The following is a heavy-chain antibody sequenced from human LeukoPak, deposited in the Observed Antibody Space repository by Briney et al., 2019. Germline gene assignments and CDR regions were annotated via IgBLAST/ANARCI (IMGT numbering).Heavy chain of an antibody. Sequence: GGSLRLSCAGSGFTFSSYWMSWVRQAPGKGLEWVANIKQDGSEKYYVDSVKGRFTISRDNAKNSLYLQMNSLRAEDTAVYYCARLSSGWFNWFDPWGQGTLVTVSS. CDR1: GFTFSSYW. D-gene: IGHD6-19*01. J-gene: IGHJ5*02. CDR3: ARLSSGWFNWFDP. V-gene: IGHV3-7*01. CDR2: IKQDGSEK.